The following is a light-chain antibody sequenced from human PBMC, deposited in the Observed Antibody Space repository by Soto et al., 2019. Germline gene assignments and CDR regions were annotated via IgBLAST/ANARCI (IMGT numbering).Light chain of an antibody. Sequence: EILLTQSPGTLCVSPGESATPSCTGRQSVNHNYIAWYQQKRGQAPRLLIYDASSRATGIPDRFSGSGSGTDFTLTISRLEPEDCAVYYCHDYGGAPYAFGQGTKVDIK. CDR2: DAS. J-gene: IGKJ2*01. CDR3: HDYGGAPYA. V-gene: IGKV3-20*01. CDR1: QSVNHNY.